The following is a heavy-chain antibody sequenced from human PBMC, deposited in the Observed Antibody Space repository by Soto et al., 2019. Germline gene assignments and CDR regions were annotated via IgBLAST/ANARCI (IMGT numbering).Heavy chain of an antibody. Sequence: NPGGSLRLSCAASGFTFSSYTMNWVRQAPGKGLEWVSSISGSGSYIYYADSLKGRFTISRDNARNSLFLQMNSLRAEDTAVYYCARDGEYIGYDYRYSSGWHKNWFDPWGQGTLVTVSS. CDR3: ARDGEYIGYDYRYSSGWHKNWFDP. V-gene: IGHV3-21*01. J-gene: IGHJ5*02. D-gene: IGHD6-19*01. CDR2: ISGSGSYI. CDR1: GFTFSSYT.